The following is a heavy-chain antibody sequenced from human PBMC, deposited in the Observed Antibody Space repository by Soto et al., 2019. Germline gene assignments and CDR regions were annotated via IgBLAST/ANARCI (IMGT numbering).Heavy chain of an antibody. V-gene: IGHV3-9*01. CDR3: AKDGERGGDYRYYYYMDV. CDR2: ISWNSGSI. D-gene: IGHD4-17*01. J-gene: IGHJ6*03. CDR1: GFTFDDYA. Sequence: GGSLRLSCAASGFTFDDYAMHWVRQAPGKGLEWVSGISWNSGSIGYADSVKGRFTISRDNAKNSLYLQMNSLRAEDTALYYCAKDGERGGDYRYYYYMDVWGKGTTVTVSS.